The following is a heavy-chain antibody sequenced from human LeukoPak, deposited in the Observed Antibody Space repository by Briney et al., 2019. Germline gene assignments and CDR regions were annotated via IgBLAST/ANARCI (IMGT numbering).Heavy chain of an antibody. CDR1: GFTFSSYA. D-gene: IGHD6-19*01. V-gene: IGHV3-23*01. J-gene: IGHJ4*02. CDR3: AKGRAGIDY. Sequence: PGRSLRLSCAASGFTFSSYAMSWVRQAPGKGLEWVSAISGSGGSTYYAASVKGRFTISRDNSKNTLYVQMNSLRAEDTAVYYCAKGRAGIDYWGQGTLVIVSS. CDR2: ISGSGGST.